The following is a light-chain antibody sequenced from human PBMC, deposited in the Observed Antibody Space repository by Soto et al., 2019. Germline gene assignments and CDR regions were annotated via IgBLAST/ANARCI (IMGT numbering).Light chain of an antibody. J-gene: IGKJ1*01. CDR2: ASS. CDR3: QQRSDWTWT. Sequence: IVLTQSTGSLSLSPGDRATLSCRASQGVXSSYLAWYQQKPGQAPRLLXYASSNRAAGIPARLSGSGSGTDFTLTVSSLEPEYFVAYYCQQRSDWTWTFGQGTKVDI. V-gene: IGKV3D-11*01. CDR1: QGVXSSY.